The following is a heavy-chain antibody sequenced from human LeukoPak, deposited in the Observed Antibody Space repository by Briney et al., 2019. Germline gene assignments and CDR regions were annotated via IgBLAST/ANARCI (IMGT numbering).Heavy chain of an antibody. Sequence: GGSLRLSCAASGFTFSGSAMHWVRQASGKGLEWVGRIRSKADNYATAYAASVEGRFTVSRDDSRNTAYLQMNSLKTEDTAMYYCTSHYGSGGYYQIYWGQGTLVTVSS. CDR1: GFTFSGSA. CDR3: TSHYGSGGYYQIY. V-gene: IGHV3-73*01. D-gene: IGHD3-10*01. J-gene: IGHJ4*02. CDR2: IRSKADNYAT.